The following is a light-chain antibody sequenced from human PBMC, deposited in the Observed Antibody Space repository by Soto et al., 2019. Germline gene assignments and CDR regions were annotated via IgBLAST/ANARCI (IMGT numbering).Light chain of an antibody. CDR1: QSISSW. CDR2: DAS. CDR3: QQYNSYLWT. Sequence: DIQMTHSPSTLSASVGDRLTITSRASQSISSWLAWYQQKPGKPPKLLIYDASSLESGVPSRFSGSGSGTEFTLTISSLQPDDFATYYCQQYNSYLWTFGQGTKVDIK. J-gene: IGKJ1*01. V-gene: IGKV1-5*01.